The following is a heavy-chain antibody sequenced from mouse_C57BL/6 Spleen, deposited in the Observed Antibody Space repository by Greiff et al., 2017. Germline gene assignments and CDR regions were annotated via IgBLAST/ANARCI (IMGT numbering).Heavy chain of an antibody. CDR3: ARGSNPVDWYFDV. CDR2: ISSGSSTI. D-gene: IGHD2-5*01. V-gene: IGHV5-17*01. CDR1: GFTFSDYG. Sequence: EVMLVESGGGLVKPGGSLKLSCAASGFTFSDYGMHWVRQAPEKGLEWVAYISSGSSTIYYADTVKGRFTISRDNAKNTLFLQMTSLRSEDTAMYYCARGSNPVDWYFDVWGTGTTVTVSS. J-gene: IGHJ1*03.